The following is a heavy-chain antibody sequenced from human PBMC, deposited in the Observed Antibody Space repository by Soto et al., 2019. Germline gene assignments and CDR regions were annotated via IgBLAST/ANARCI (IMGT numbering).Heavy chain of an antibody. J-gene: IGHJ4*02. V-gene: IGHV3-30-3*01. D-gene: IGHD6-19*01. CDR2: ISYDGSNK. CDR3: ATPKSGWYGPFDC. CDR1: GFTFSSYA. Sequence: QVQLVESGGGVVQPGRSLRLSCAASGFTFSSYAMHWVRQAPGKGLEWVAVISYDGSNKYYADSVKGRFTISRDNSKNTLYLQMNSLRAEDTAVYYCATPKSGWYGPFDCWGQGTLVTVSS.